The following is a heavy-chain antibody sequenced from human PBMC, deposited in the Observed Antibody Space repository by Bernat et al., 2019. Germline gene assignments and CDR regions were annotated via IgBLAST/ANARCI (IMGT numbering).Heavy chain of an antibody. CDR1: GFTFSSYW. D-gene: IGHD1-26*01. CDR3: ARLISREPFDY. Sequence: EVQLVESGGGLVQPGGSLRLSCAASGFTFSSYWMHWVRQVPGKGLVWVSRINSDGSSTNYADSVKGRFTISRDNAKNTLYLQMNSLRAEDTSVYYCARLISREPFDYWGQGTLVTVSS. CDR2: INSDGSST. V-gene: IGHV3-74*01. J-gene: IGHJ4*02.